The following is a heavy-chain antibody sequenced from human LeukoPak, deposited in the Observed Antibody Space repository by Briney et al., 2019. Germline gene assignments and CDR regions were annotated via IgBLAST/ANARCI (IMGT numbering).Heavy chain of an antibody. J-gene: IGHJ4*02. CDR3: ARDSPGIAVAGTDY. Sequence: GGSLRLSCAAAGFTFSNYAMTWVRQAPGRGLEWVSSISSSSSYIYYADSVKGRFTISRDNAKNSLYLQMNSLRAEDTAVYYCARDSPGIAVAGTDYWGQGTLVTVSS. V-gene: IGHV3-21*01. CDR1: GFTFSNYA. CDR2: ISSSSSYI. D-gene: IGHD6-19*01.